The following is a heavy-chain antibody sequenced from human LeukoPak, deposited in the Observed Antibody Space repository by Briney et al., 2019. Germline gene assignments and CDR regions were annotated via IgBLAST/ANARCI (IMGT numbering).Heavy chain of an antibody. J-gene: IGHJ4*02. CDR2: ISYDGSNK. Sequence: GGSLRLSCAASGFTFSSYAMHWVRQAPGKGLEWVAVISYDGSNKYYADSVKGRFTISRDNSKNTLYLQMNSLRPEDTAVFYCGKGMRWEDGDYGGIDYWGQGTLVTVSS. V-gene: IGHV3-30-3*01. CDR3: GKGMRWEDGDYGGIDY. D-gene: IGHD4-17*01. CDR1: GFTFSSYA.